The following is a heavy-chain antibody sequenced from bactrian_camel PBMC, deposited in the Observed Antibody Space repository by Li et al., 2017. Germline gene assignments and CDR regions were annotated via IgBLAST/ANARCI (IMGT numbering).Heavy chain of an antibody. CDR2: IYRAGKRE. CDR1: GYTYSSYC. V-gene: IGHV3S40*01. Sequence: VQLVESGGGSVQAEGSLRLSCAASGYTYSSYCIGWFRQAPGEEREWVAVIYRAGKREYVRDSVKGRFTISQDYAKNTVTLQMNSLRPEDSGVYYCATDINNFYGQGTQVTVS. D-gene: IGHD8*01. J-gene: IGHJ4*01.